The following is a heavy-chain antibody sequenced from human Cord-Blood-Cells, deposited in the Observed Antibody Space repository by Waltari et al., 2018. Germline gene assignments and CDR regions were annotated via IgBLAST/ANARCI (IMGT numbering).Heavy chain of an antibody. CDR1: GGSFSGYY. CDR2: INHSGST. CDR3: ARGFYIAAAGTYYFDY. Sequence: QVPLQQWGAGLLKPSETLSLTCAVYGGSFSGYYWSWISEPPGKGLEWIGEINHSGSTNYNPSLKSRFTISVDTSKNQFSLKLSSVTAADTAVYYCARGFYIAAAGTYYFDYWGQGTLVTVSS. J-gene: IGHJ4*02. D-gene: IGHD6-13*01. V-gene: IGHV4-34*01.